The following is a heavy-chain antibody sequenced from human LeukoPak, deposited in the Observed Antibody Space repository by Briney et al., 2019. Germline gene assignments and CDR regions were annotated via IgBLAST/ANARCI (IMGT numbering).Heavy chain of an antibody. D-gene: IGHD3-3*01. J-gene: IGHJ6*03. Sequence: SETLSLTCTVSGYSISSGYYWGWIRQPPGKGLEWIGSIYHSGSTYYNPSLKSRVTISVDTSKNQFSLKLSSVTAADTAVYYCARDRRITIFGAYYYYMDVWGKGTTVTVSS. CDR1: GYSISSGYY. CDR3: ARDRRITIFGAYYYYMDV. V-gene: IGHV4-38-2*02. CDR2: IYHSGST.